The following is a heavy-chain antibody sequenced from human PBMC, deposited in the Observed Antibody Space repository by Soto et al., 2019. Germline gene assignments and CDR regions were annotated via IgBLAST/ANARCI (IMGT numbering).Heavy chain of an antibody. CDR2: TSGSGGST. V-gene: IGHV3-23*01. J-gene: IGHJ4*02. CDR3: AKAIVVVVAGTYYFDY. CDR1: GFTFSSYA. Sequence: GGSLRLSCAASGFTFSSYAMSWVRQAPGKGQEWVSATSGSGGSTYYADSVKGRFTISRDNSKNTLYLQMNSLRAEDTAVYYCAKAIVVVVAGTYYFDYWGQGTLVTVSS. D-gene: IGHD2-15*01.